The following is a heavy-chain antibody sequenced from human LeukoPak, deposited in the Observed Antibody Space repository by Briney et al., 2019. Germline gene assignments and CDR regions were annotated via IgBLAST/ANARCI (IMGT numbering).Heavy chain of an antibody. J-gene: IGHJ4*02. Sequence: ASVTVSCKASGGTFSSYAISWVRQAPGQGLEWMGGIIPIFGTANYAQKFQGRVTITADESTSTAYMELSSLRSEDTAVYYCARFGYYGSGSIDYWGQGTLVTVSS. D-gene: IGHD3-10*01. V-gene: IGHV1-69*13. CDR3: ARFGYYGSGSIDY. CDR2: IIPIFGTA. CDR1: GGTFSSYA.